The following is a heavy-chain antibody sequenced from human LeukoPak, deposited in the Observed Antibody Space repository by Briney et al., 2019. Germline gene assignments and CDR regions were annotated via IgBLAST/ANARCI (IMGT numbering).Heavy chain of an antibody. CDR1: GYTFTSYY. D-gene: IGHD6-6*01. Sequence: ASVKVSFKASGYTFTSYYMHWVRQAPGQGLEWMGIINPSGGSTSYAQKFQGRVTMTRDMSTSTVYMELSSLRSEDTAVYYCARARSSLPFDYWGQGTLVTVSS. V-gene: IGHV1-46*01. CDR3: ARARSSLPFDY. J-gene: IGHJ4*02. CDR2: INPSGGST.